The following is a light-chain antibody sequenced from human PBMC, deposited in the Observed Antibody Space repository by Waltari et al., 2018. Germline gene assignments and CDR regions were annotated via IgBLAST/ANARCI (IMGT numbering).Light chain of an antibody. J-gene: IGKJ2*03. Sequence: DIQMTQSPSYLSASAGDTVTITCRASQNITNYLNLYQQRSGKPPKFLIDDASNLQSGVPPRFSGSGSGTHFTLTISRLQPEDFATYYCQEAYSSRYSFGQGTKVDIK. V-gene: IGKV1-39*01. CDR3: QEAYSSRYS. CDR2: DAS. CDR1: QNITNY.